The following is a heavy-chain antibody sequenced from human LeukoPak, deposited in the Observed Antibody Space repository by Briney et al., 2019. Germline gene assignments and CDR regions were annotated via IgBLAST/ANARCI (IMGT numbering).Heavy chain of an antibody. CDR2: ISGSGGST. D-gene: IGHD6-19*01. CDR1: GFTFSSYA. CDR3: AKVHSSGYFRY. J-gene: IGHJ4*02. Sequence: GGSLRLSCAASGFTFSSYAMSWVRQAPGRGLEWVSAISGSGGSTYYADSVKGRFTISRDNSKNTLYLQMNSLRAEDTAVNYCAKVHSSGYFRYWGQGTLVTVSS. V-gene: IGHV3-23*01.